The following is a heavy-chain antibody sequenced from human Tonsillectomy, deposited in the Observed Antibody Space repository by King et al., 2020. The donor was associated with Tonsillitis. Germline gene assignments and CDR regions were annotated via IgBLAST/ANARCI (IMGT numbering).Heavy chain of an antibody. V-gene: IGHV3-30*02. J-gene: IGHJ4*02. CDR3: AKDPYYYDSSGYDPSFDY. CDR1: GFTFSSYG. CDR2: IRYDGSNK. Sequence: VQLVQSGGGVVQPGGSLRLSCAASGFTFSSYGMHWVRQAPGKGLEWVAFIRYDGSNKYYADSVKGRFTISRDNSKNTLYLQMNSLSAEDTAVYYCAKDPYYYDSSGYDPSFDYWGQGTLVTVSS. D-gene: IGHD3-22*01.